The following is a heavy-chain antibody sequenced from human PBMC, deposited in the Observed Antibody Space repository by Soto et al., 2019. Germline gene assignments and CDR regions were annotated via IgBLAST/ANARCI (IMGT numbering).Heavy chain of an antibody. CDR2: FDPEDGET. Sequence: ASVKVSCKVSGYTLTELSMHWVRQAPGKGLEWMGGFDPEDGETIYAQKFQGRVTMTADTSTSTAYMELRSLRSDDTAVYYCASYQQSYAFDIWGQGTMVTVSS. D-gene: IGHD1-26*01. V-gene: IGHV1-24*01. CDR3: ASYQQSYAFDI. J-gene: IGHJ3*02. CDR1: GYTLTELS.